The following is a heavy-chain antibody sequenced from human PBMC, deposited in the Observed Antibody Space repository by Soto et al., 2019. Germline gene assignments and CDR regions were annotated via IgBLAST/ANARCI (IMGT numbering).Heavy chain of an antibody. CDR1: GGSISSGGYY. Sequence: QVQLQESGPGLVKPSQTLSLTCTVSGGSISSGGYYWSWIRQHPGKGLEWIGYIHYSGSTYYNPSLKSRVTISVDTSKNQFSLKLSSVTAADTAVYYCARLAAAGTPFDYWGQGTLVTVSS. CDR3: ARLAAAGTPFDY. D-gene: IGHD6-13*01. J-gene: IGHJ4*02. V-gene: IGHV4-31*03. CDR2: IHYSGST.